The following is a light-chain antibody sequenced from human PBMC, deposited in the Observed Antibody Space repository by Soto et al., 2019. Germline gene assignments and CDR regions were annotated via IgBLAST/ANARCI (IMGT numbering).Light chain of an antibody. CDR3: QHYDHLPIT. CDR1: QSISSW. V-gene: IGKV1-33*01. CDR2: DAS. Sequence: DIQMTQSPSTLSASVGDRVTITCRASQSISSWLAWYQQKPGKAPRLLLYDASSLETGVPSRFSGSGSGTDFTFTISSLQPEDIATYYCQHYDHLPITFGQGTRLENK. J-gene: IGKJ5*01.